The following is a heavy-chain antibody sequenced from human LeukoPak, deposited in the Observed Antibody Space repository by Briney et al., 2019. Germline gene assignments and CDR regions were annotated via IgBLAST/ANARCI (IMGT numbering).Heavy chain of an antibody. D-gene: IGHD3-10*01. V-gene: IGHV3-7*03. Sequence: GGSLRLSCAASGFTFSSYGMHWVRQAPGKGLEWVANIKQDGSEKNYVDSVKGRFTISRDNAKNSLYLQMNSLRAEDTAVYYCARDVPFGGVWGQGTTVTVSS. CDR2: IKQDGSEK. CDR1: GFTFSSYG. CDR3: ARDVPFGGV. J-gene: IGHJ6*02.